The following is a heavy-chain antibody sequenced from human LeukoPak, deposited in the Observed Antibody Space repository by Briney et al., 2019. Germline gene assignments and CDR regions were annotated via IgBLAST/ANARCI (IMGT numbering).Heavy chain of an antibody. CDR3: ATRSPITVSGKTDY. V-gene: IGHV3-15*01. CDR2: IKGRSDGGTT. Sequence: GGSLRLSCATSGFTFKNAWMTWVRQAPGKGLELVGRIKGRSDGGTTNYAAPVRGRFIISRDDSKNTLYPQMNSLKTEDTAVYYCATRSPITVSGKTDYWGQGTLVTVSS. CDR1: GFTFKNAW. D-gene: IGHD6-19*01. J-gene: IGHJ4*02.